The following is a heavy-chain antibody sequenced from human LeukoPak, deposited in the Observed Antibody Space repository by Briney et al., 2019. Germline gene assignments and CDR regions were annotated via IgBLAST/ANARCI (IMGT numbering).Heavy chain of an antibody. V-gene: IGHV3-48*01. Sequence: GGSLRLSCAASGFTFSSYSMNWVRQAPGKGLEWVSYISSSSSTIYYADSVKGRFTISRDNAKNSLYLQMNSLRAEDTAVHHCARAPHRRYCSSTSCSLYFDYWGQGTLVTVSS. CDR1: GFTFSSYS. J-gene: IGHJ4*02. D-gene: IGHD2-2*01. CDR3: ARAPHRRYCSSTSCSLYFDY. CDR2: ISSSSSTI.